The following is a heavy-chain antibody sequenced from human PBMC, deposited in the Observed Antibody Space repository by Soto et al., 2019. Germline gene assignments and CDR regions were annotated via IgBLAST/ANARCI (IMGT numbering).Heavy chain of an antibody. D-gene: IGHD4-17*01. V-gene: IGHV4-4*02. CDR2: IYHSGST. CDR1: SGSISSSNW. J-gene: IGHJ4*02. Sequence: PSETLSLTCAVSSGSISSSNWWSWVRQPPGKGLEWIGEIYHSGSTNYNPSLKSRVTISVDKSKNQFSLKLSSVTAADTAVYYCARGKAGYGDYEGYFEYWGQGTLVTVSS. CDR3: ARGKAGYGDYEGYFEY.